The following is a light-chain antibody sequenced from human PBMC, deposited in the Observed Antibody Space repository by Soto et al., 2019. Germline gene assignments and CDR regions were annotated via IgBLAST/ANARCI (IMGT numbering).Light chain of an antibody. J-gene: IGKJ1*01. V-gene: IGKV3-20*01. CDR1: QTVSSSY. Sequence: EIVLTQSPGTLSLSPGERATLSCRASQTVSSSYLAWYQQKPGQAPRLLIYGASTRATGIPGRFSGSASGTDFTLTISRLEPEDFAVYYCHQYGTSPRTFGQGTKVEIK. CDR3: HQYGTSPRT. CDR2: GAS.